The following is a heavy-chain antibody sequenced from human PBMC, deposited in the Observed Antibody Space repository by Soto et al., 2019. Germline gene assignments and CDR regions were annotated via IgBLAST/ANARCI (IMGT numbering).Heavy chain of an antibody. CDR2: INDGNGNT. J-gene: IGHJ4*02. D-gene: IGHD2-2*01. CDR3: ARGSGVVVTD. CDR1: GYTFTSYA. Sequence: QVQLVQSGAEEKKPGASVKVSCKASGYTFTSYAMHWVRQAPGQRLEWMGWINDGNGNTKYSQKFQGRVTITTDTSASTAYMELSSLRSEDTAVYYCARGSGVVVTDWGQGTLVTVSS. V-gene: IGHV1-3*05.